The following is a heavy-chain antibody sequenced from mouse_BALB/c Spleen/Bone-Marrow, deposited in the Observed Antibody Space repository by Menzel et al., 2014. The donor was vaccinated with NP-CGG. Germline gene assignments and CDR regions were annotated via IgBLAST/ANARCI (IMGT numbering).Heavy chain of an antibody. CDR3: ARGVNYNYAYFDY. D-gene: IGHD1-1*01. V-gene: IGHV1-4*01. CDR1: GYTFTSYT. CDR2: IYPTTSYT. J-gene: IGHJ2*01. Sequence: QVQLKESGAELARPGASVKMSCKASGYTFTSYTMHWVKQRPGQGLEWIGYIYPTTSYTNYNQTFKDKASMTADKSSSTAYMQLSSLTSEDSAVYYCARGVNYNYAYFDYWGQGTTLTVSS.